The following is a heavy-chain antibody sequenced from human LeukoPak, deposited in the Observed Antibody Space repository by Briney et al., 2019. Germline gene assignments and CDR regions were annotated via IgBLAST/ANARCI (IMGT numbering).Heavy chain of an antibody. CDR1: GYSISSGYY. Sequence: SEALSLTCAVSGYSISSGYYWGWIRQPPGKGLEWIGSIYHSGSTYYNPSLKSRVTISVDTSKNQFSLKLSSVTAADTAVYYCARHYYSYYYYYYMDVWGKGTTVTVSS. V-gene: IGHV4-38-2*01. CDR2: IYHSGST. CDR3: ARHYYSYYYYYYMDV. J-gene: IGHJ6*03. D-gene: IGHD1-26*01.